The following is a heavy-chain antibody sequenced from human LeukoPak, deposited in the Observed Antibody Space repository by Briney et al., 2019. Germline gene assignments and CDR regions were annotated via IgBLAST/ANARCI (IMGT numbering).Heavy chain of an antibody. D-gene: IGHD2-8*01. CDR2: ISDTGATT. CDR3: AKDTSIGRYCTNGVCSPFDY. J-gene: IGHJ4*02. Sequence: GGSLRLSCAGSGFTFSSYAMSWVRQAPGQGLDWVSAISDTGATTYDADSVKGRFTISRDNSRSTLYLQMNSLRAEDTALYYCAKDTSIGRYCTNGVCSPFDYWGQGTLVTVSS. CDR1: GFTFSSYA. V-gene: IGHV3-23*01.